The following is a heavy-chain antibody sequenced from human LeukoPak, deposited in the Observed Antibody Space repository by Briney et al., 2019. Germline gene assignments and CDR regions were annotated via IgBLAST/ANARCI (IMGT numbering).Heavy chain of an antibody. V-gene: IGHV4-59*08. Sequence: RVTISVDTSKNQFSLKLTSVTAADTAVYYCARLDSSSRSYFFDYWGQGTLVTVSS. J-gene: IGHJ4*02. CDR3: ARLDSSSRSYFFDY. D-gene: IGHD6-13*01.